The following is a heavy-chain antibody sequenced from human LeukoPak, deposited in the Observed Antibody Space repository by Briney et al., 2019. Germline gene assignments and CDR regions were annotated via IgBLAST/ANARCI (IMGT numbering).Heavy chain of an antibody. CDR1: GFTFSSYS. Sequence: PGGSLRLSCAASGFTFSSYSMSWVRQAPGKGLEWVSYISSSSSTIYYADSVKGRFNIFRKNAKNTLYMQMKRLRGEDTAVYYCAKAHYYYDSSGYYFDYWGQGTLVTVS. J-gene: IGHJ4*02. CDR2: ISSSSSTI. V-gene: IGHV3-48*01. D-gene: IGHD3-22*01. CDR3: AKAHYYYDSSGYYFDY.